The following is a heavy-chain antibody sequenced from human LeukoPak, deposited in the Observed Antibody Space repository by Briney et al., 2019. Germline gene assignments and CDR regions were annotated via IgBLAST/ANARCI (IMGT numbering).Heavy chain of an antibody. CDR2: VYYSGST. Sequence: SETLSLTCTVSDDSITMYYWTWIRQPPGKGLEWVGSVYYSGSTYYNPSLKSRVTVSIDMSKNQFSLKLSSVTAADTAMYYCARSWGYDFWSGNLLDYWGQGTLVTVSS. J-gene: IGHJ4*02. V-gene: IGHV4-39*07. CDR1: DDSITMYY. CDR3: ARSWGYDFWSGNLLDY. D-gene: IGHD3-3*01.